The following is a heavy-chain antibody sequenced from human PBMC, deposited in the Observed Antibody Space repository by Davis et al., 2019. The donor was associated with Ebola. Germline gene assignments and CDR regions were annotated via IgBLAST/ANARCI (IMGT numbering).Heavy chain of an antibody. J-gene: IGHJ6*02. D-gene: IGHD3-10*01. V-gene: IGHV1-18*01. Sequence: AASVKVSCKASGYTFTSYGISWVRQAPGQGLEWMGWISAYNGNTNYAQKLQGRVTMTTDTSTSTAYMELRSLRSDDTAVYYCARDSSALWELLFYGMDVWGQGTTVTVSS. CDR3: ARDSSALWELLFYGMDV. CDR1: GYTFTSYG. CDR2: ISAYNGNT.